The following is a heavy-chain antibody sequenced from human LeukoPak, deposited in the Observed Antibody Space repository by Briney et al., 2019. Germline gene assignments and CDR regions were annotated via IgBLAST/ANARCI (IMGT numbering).Heavy chain of an antibody. CDR2: IKQDGSEK. Sequence: GGSLRLSCAASGFTFSSYWMSWVRQAPGKGLEWVANIKQDGSEKYYVDSVKGPFTISRDNAKNSLYLQMNSLRAEDTAVYYCARIKNSSELRGYYYMDVWGKGTTVTVSS. CDR3: ARIKNSSELRGYYYMDV. J-gene: IGHJ6*03. D-gene: IGHD6-6*01. CDR1: GFTFSSYW. V-gene: IGHV3-7*01.